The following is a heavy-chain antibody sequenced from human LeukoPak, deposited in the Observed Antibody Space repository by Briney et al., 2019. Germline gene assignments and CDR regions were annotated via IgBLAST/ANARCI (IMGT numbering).Heavy chain of an antibody. CDR3: ARRMGLGQLAS. D-gene: IGHD2-2*01. V-gene: IGHV4-39*01. J-gene: IGHJ4*02. CDR1: GVSMSGRMYY. Sequence: SETLSLIYNVSGVSMSGRMYYCRWIRQPPGKGLEWIGCIDYSGRTYYNPSLKSRVIISVHTYKTQFSLKLSFVTAADTAVYYCARRMGLGQLASWGQGTLVTVSS. CDR2: IDYSGRT.